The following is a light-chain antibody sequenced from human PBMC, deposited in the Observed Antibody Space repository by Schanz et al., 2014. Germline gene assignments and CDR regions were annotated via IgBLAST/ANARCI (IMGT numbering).Light chain of an antibody. J-gene: IGLJ1*01. Sequence: QSALTQPASVSGSPGQSITISCTGTSSDVGGYNYVSWYQQHPGKAPKLMIYDVSNRPSGVSNRFSGSKSGNTASLTISGLQAEDEGDYFCCSYGGSYTYVFGSGTKLTVL. V-gene: IGLV2-23*02. CDR1: SSDVGGYNY. CDR3: CSYGGSYTYV. CDR2: DVS.